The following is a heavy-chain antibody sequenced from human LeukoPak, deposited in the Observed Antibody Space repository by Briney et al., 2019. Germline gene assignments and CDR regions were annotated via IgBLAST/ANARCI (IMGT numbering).Heavy chain of an antibody. CDR3: ARDSCSGGSCYSG. Sequence: GGSLRLSCAASGFTFSSYSMNWFRQAPGKGLEWVSSISSSSSYIYYADSVKGRFTISRDNAKNSLYLQMNSLRAEDTAVYYCARDSCSGGSCYSGWGQGTLVTVSS. V-gene: IGHV3-21*01. D-gene: IGHD2-15*01. J-gene: IGHJ4*02. CDR2: ISSSSSYI. CDR1: GFTFSSYS.